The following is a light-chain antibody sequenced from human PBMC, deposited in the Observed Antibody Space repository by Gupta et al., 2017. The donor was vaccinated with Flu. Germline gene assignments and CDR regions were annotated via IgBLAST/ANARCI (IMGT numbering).Light chain of an antibody. Sequence: QSALTQPASVSGSPGQSINISCTGSSSDIGGYDYVSWYQQHPGKAPKLLIFEVYNRPSGVSNRFSGSKSGNTASLTISGLQADDEADYYCYSYTTSNTLLFGGGTTLTVL. CDR3: YSYTTSNTLL. CDR2: EVY. CDR1: SSDIGGYDY. J-gene: IGLJ2*01. V-gene: IGLV2-14*01.